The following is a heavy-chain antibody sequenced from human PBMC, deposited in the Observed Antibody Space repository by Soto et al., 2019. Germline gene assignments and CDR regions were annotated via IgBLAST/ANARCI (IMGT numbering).Heavy chain of an antibody. V-gene: IGHV4-30-4*01. CDR3: ARDGGFCTNGVCPVYYYYGMDV. J-gene: IGHJ6*02. CDR2: IYYSGTT. CDR1: GGSISSGEYY. D-gene: IGHD2-8*01. Sequence: QVQLQESGPGLVKPSQTLSLTCTVSGGSISSGEYYWSWIRQPPGEGLEWIGNIYYSGTTYNNPSLKSRVNISVDTSNNQFSLKLSSVTAADTAVYYCARDGGFCTNGVCPVYYYYGMDVWGQGTTVTVSS.